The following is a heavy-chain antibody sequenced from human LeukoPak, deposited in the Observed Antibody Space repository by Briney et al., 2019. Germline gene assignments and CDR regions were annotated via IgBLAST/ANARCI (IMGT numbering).Heavy chain of an antibody. CDR1: GGSICRGKDY. D-gene: IGHD2-2*01. CDR2: IYTSGRT. J-gene: IGHJ5*02. V-gene: IGHV4-61*02. CDR3: AIYCSISSCQGNWFDP. Sequence: SESLCLTCTLSGGSICRGKDYWSWVRQPAGKGLEWIGRIYTSGRTNYNPSLKSRVTIAVDTSKTQFSLMLTSVTGADTAVYYCAIYCSISSCQGNWFDPWGQGTLVTVSS.